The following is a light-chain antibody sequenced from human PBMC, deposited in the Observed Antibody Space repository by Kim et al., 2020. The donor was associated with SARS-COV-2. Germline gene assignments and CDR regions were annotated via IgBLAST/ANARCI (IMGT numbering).Light chain of an antibody. J-gene: IGKJ4*01. CDR1: QDIRKN. V-gene: IGKV1-16*02. CDR2: SAS. CDR3: QQYEAYPLT. Sequence: DIQMTQSPSSLSASVGDRVTISCRASQDIRKNLAWFQQKPGKAPKSLMYSASSLESGVPSKFSGSGSGTDFTLTIYSLQPEDFATYYCQQYEAYPLTFGGGTKVDIK.